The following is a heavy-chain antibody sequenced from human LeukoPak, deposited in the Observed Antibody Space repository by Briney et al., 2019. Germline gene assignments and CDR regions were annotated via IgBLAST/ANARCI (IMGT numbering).Heavy chain of an antibody. V-gene: IGHV1-2*02. CDR3: ARDPYGSGQFDP. Sequence: ASVKVSCKASGYTFTGYYMHWVRQAPGQGLEWMGWINPNSGGANYAQKFQGRVTMTRDTSISTAYMELSRLRSDDTAVYYCARDPYGSGQFDPYGQGTLVTVSS. J-gene: IGHJ5*02. CDR1: GYTFTGYY. D-gene: IGHD3-10*01. CDR2: INPNSGGA.